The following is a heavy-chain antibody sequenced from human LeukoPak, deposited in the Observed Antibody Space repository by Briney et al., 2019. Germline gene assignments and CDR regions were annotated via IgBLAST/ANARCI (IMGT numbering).Heavy chain of an antibody. J-gene: IGHJ1*01. D-gene: IGHD3-22*01. Sequence: PSGTLSLTCAVSGGSISSSNWWSWVRQPPGKGLEWIGEIYHSGSTNYKPSLKSRVTISVDKSKNQFSLKLSSVTAADTAVYYCARDSSGYYRPAEYFQHWGQGTLVTVSS. V-gene: IGHV4-4*02. CDR3: ARDSSGYYRPAEYFQH. CDR2: IYHSGST. CDR1: GGSISSSNW.